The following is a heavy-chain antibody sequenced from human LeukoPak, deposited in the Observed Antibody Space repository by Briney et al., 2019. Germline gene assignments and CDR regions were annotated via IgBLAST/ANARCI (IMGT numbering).Heavy chain of an antibody. J-gene: IGHJ6*02. CDR2: ISYDGSNK. CDR3: ARDQGATTVYYYYGMDV. CDR1: GFTFSSYA. D-gene: IGHD1-26*01. V-gene: IGHV3-30-3*01. Sequence: GGSLRLSCAASGFTFSSYAMHWVRQAPGKGLERVAVISYDGSNKYYADSVKGRFTISRDNSKNTLYLQMNSLRAEDTAVYYCARDQGATTVYYYYGMDVWGQGTTVTVSS.